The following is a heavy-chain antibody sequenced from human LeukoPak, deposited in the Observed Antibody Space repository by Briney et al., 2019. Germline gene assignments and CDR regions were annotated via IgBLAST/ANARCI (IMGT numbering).Heavy chain of an antibody. J-gene: IGHJ4*02. CDR2: ISAYNGNT. D-gene: IGHD3-3*01. CDR3: ARETASGYLGFDF. CDR1: GYTFTTYP. Sequence: ASVKVSCKASGYTFTTYPITWVRQAPGQGLEWMGWISAYNGNTNYARNLQARVTVTIDTSTTTAYMELRSLSSDDTAVYFCARETASGYLGFDFWGQGTLITVSS. V-gene: IGHV1-18*01.